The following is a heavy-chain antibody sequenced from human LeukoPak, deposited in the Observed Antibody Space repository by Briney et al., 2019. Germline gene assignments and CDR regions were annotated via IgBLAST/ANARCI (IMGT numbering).Heavy chain of an antibody. V-gene: IGHV3-74*01. CDR2: INTDGSST. Sequence: GGSLRLSCAASGFTFNTYWMHWVRQAPGKRLVWVSRINTDGSSTNYADSVKGRFTISRDNAKNSLYLQMNSLRAEDTAVYYCARDPVRSSSWPNWFDPWGQGTLVTVSS. CDR3: ARDPVRSSSWPNWFDP. D-gene: IGHD6-13*01. CDR1: GFTFNTYW. J-gene: IGHJ5*02.